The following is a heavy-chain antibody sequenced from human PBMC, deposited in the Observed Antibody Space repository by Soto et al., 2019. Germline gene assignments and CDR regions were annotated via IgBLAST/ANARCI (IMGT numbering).Heavy chain of an antibody. D-gene: IGHD3-16*01. CDR2: IYYSGST. V-gene: IGHV4-30-4*01. CDR1: GGSISSGDYY. CDR3: ARVGAPNWFDP. J-gene: IGHJ5*02. Sequence: LCGGSISSGDYYWSWIRQPPGKGLEWIGYIYYSGSTYYNPSLKSRVTISVDTSKNQFSLKLSSVTAADTAVYYCARVGAPNWFDPWGQGTLVTVSS.